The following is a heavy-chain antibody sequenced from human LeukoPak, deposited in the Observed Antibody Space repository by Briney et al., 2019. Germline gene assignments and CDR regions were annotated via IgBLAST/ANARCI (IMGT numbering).Heavy chain of an antibody. Sequence: PGGSLRLSCAASGFTFSSYEMNWVRQAPGKGLEWVSYIGGSGITIYYADSVKGRFTISRDNAKNSLYLQMNSLRAEDTAVYYCARDPGAATSDYWGQGTLVTVSS. CDR2: IGGSGITI. J-gene: IGHJ4*02. CDR1: GFTFSSYE. V-gene: IGHV3-48*03. CDR3: ARDPGAATSDY. D-gene: IGHD6-13*01.